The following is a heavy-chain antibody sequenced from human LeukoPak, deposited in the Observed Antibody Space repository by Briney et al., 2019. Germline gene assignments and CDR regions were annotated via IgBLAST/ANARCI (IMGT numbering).Heavy chain of an antibody. CDR2: ISGSGGST. V-gene: IGHV3-23*01. CDR3: ARNRFWSRRGSFDI. CDR1: GFTFSSYA. Sequence: PGGSLRLSCAASGFTFSSYAMSWVRQAPGKGLEWFSAISGSGGSTYYADSVKGRFTISRDNSKNTLYLQMNSLRAEDTAVYYCARNRFWSRRGSFDIWGQGTMVTVSS. D-gene: IGHD3-3*01. J-gene: IGHJ3*02.